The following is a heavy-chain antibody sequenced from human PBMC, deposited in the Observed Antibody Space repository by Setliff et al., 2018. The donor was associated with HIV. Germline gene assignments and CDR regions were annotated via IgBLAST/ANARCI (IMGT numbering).Heavy chain of an antibody. CDR3: ARDRFCSRGSCYEPNWFDP. CDR2: IIPPFNTS. CDR1: GGNFSTYG. Sequence: SVKVSCKASGGNFSTYGISWVRQAPGQGLERMGGIIPPFNTSNYAQKLQGRVTITADESTSTAYMELSSLRSEDSAVYYCARDRFCSRGSCYEPNWFDPWGQGTLVTVSS. D-gene: IGHD2-15*01. J-gene: IGHJ5*02. V-gene: IGHV1-69*13.